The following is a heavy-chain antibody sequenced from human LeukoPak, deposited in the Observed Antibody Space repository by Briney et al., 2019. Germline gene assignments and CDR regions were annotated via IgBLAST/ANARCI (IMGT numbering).Heavy chain of an antibody. CDR3: ARLGIAAAGTFSQYFDY. J-gene: IGHJ4*02. V-gene: IGHV1-69*13. CDR2: IIPIFGTA. D-gene: IGHD6-13*01. Sequence: SVKVSCKASGGTFISYAISWARQAPGQGLEWMGGIIPIFGTANYAQKFQGRVTITADESTSTAYMELSSLRSEDTAVYYCARLGIAAAGTFSQYFDYWGQGTLVTVSS. CDR1: GGTFISYA.